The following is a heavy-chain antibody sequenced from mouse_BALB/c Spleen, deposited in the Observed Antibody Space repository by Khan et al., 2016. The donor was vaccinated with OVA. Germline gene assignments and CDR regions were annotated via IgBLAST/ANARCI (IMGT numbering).Heavy chain of an antibody. Sequence: EVQLQESGPEVVKPGASVKISCKASGYTFTDYNMDWVKQRHGKSLEWIGYFYPNSGGSGYNQKFKTKATLTADISSSTAYMDLRRLTSEDSAVYYCVRSGYGSFAFWGQGTLVTVSA. CDR1: GYTFTDYN. V-gene: IGHV1S29*02. CDR2: FYPNSGGS. J-gene: IGHJ3*01. D-gene: IGHD1-2*01. CDR3: VRSGYGSFAF.